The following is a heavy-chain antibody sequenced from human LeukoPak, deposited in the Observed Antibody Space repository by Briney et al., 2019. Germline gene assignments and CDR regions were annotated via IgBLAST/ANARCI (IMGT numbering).Heavy chain of an antibody. CDR2: MNPNSGNT. V-gene: IGHV1-8*01. CDR3: ARSRSSSWYQKYNWFDP. CDR1: GYTFTSYD. D-gene: IGHD6-13*01. J-gene: IGHJ5*02. Sequence: ASVKVSCKASGYTFTSYDINWVRQATGQGLELMGWMNPNSGNTGYAQKFQGRVTMTRNTSISTAYMELSSLRSEDTAVYYCARSRSSSWYQKYNWFDPWGQGTLVTVSS.